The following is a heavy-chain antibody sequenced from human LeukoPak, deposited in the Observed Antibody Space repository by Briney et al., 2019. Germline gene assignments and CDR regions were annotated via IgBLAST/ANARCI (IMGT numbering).Heavy chain of an antibody. Sequence: ASVKVSCKASGYTFTSYGISWVRQAPGQGLEWMGWISAYNGNTNYAQKLQGRVTMTTDTSTSTAYMELRSLRSDDTAVYYCARDADCSGGSCYYYYYYGMDVWGQGTTVTVSS. J-gene: IGHJ6*02. CDR1: GYTFTSYG. D-gene: IGHD2-15*01. CDR3: ARDADCSGGSCYYYYYYGMDV. CDR2: ISAYNGNT. V-gene: IGHV1-18*01.